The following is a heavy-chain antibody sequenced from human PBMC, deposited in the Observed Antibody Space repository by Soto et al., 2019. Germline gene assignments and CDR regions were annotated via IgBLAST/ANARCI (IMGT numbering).Heavy chain of an antibody. Sequence: QVKLVQSGTEVKQPGASMKVSCKASGYSFATSGISWVRQAPGQGLEWMGWISVYNGNTNYEQKLQDRVTMTTDTSTSTAYLELRNLRSDDTAVYYCARAGQYYDSSGYANWGQGTLVTVSS. CDR1: GYSFATSG. J-gene: IGHJ4*02. CDR3: ARAGQYYDSSGYAN. V-gene: IGHV1-18*01. D-gene: IGHD3-22*01. CDR2: ISVYNGNT.